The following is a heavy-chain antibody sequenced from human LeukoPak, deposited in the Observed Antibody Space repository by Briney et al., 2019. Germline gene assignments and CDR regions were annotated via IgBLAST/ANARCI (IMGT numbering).Heavy chain of an antibody. CDR2: IYHSGST. CDR3: AAGIVVAGRLYFDY. J-gene: IGHJ4*02. Sequence: SSETLSLTCAVSGGSISSSNWWSWVRQPPGKGLEWMGEIYHSGSTNYNPSLKSRVTISVDKSKNQFSLKLSSVTAADTAVYYCAAGIVVAGRLYFDYWGQGTLVTVSS. CDR1: GGSISSSNW. D-gene: IGHD6-19*01. V-gene: IGHV4-4*02.